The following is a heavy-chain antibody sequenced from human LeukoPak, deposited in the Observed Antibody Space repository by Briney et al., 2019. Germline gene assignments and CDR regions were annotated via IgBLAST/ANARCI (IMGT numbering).Heavy chain of an antibody. D-gene: IGHD6-13*01. V-gene: IGHV4-34*01. CDR1: GGSFSGYY. Sequence: PSETLSLTCAVYGGSFSGYYWSWIRQPPGKGLEWIGEINHSGSTNYNPSLKSRVTISVDTSKYQFSLKLSSVTAADTAVYYCARGLPIAAAGSNWFDPWGQGTLATVSS. CDR3: ARGLPIAAAGSNWFDP. CDR2: INHSGST. J-gene: IGHJ5*02.